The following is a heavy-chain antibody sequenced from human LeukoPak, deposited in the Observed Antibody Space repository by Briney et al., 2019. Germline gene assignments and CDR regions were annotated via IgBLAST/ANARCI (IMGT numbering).Heavy chain of an antibody. V-gene: IGHV3-30*03. CDR1: GFTFRLYG. CDR2: ISNDGNKK. D-gene: IGHD6-19*01. CDR3: ARAIYSGGWYGGDY. J-gene: IGHJ4*02. Sequence: GGSLRLSCEASGFTFRLYGMHWVRQAPGKGLEWVALISNDGNKKYFADSVKGRFTISRDNSQNTLYLQMNSLRAEDTAVYYCARAIYSGGWYGGDYWGQGTLVTVSS.